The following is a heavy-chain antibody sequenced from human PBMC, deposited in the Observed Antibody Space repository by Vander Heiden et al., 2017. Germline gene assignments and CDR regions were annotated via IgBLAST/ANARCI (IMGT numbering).Heavy chain of an antibody. CDR2: VSYVGNYI. J-gene: IGHJ4*02. V-gene: IGHV3-30*04. Sequence: QVQLVESGGGVVQPGRSLRLSCAASGFTFNDYAMHWVRQAPGKGLECVAAVSYVGNYIYYVDSVKGRFTISRDNSKNTLYLQMNSLKTEDTAVYYCAGVRGQYGPFDSWGQGALVTVSS. CDR3: AGVRGQYGPFDS. CDR1: GFTFNDYA. D-gene: IGHD3-10*01.